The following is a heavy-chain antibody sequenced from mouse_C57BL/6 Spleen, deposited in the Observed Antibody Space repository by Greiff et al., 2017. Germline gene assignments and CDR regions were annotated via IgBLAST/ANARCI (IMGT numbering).Heavy chain of an antibody. CDR2: IYWDDDK. V-gene: IGHV8-12*01. D-gene: IGHD2-5*01. CDR3: ARSYYSKKGDDYFDY. J-gene: IGHJ2*01. CDR1: GFSLSTSGMG. Sequence: QVTLKESGPGILQSSQTLSLTCSFSGFSLSTSGMGVSWIRQPSGKGLEWLAHIYWDDDKRYNPSLKSRLTISKDTSRNQVFLKITSVDTADTATYYCARSYYSKKGDDYFDYWGQGTTLTVSS.